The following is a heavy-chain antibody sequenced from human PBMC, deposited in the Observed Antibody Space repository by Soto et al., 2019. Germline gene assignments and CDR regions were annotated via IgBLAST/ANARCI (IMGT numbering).Heavy chain of an antibody. Sequence: QSGGSLRLSCAASGFTFSSYAMSWVRQAPGKGLEWVSAISGSGGSTYYADSVKGRFTISRDNSKNTLYLQMNSLRAEDTAVYYCAKDCGVYCTNGVCYYYYGMDVWGQGTTVTVSS. D-gene: IGHD2-8*01. J-gene: IGHJ6*02. CDR1: GFTFSSYA. CDR2: ISGSGGST. CDR3: AKDCGVYCTNGVCYYYYGMDV. V-gene: IGHV3-23*01.